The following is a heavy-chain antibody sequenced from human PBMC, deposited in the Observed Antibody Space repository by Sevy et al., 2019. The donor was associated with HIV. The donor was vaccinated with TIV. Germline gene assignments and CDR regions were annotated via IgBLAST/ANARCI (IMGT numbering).Heavy chain of an antibody. CDR1: EFSFSSYS. D-gene: IGHD5-18*01. J-gene: IGHJ4*02. Sequence: GGSLRLSCAASEFSFSSYSMNWVRQAPGQGLEWVSYISSSSSTMYYADSVKGRFTISRDNAKNSLYLQMNTLRAEDRAVYYCARTKSNTAMVSSDYWGQGTLVTVSS. CDR3: ARTKSNTAMVSSDY. V-gene: IGHV3-48*01. CDR2: ISSSSSTM.